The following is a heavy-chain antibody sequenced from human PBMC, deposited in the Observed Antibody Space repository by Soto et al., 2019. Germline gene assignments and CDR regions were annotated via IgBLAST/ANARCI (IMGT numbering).Heavy chain of an antibody. V-gene: IGHV3-49*04. J-gene: IGHJ6*02. Sequence: HPGGSLRLSCTASGFTFGDYAMSWVRQAPGKGLEWVGFIRSKAYGGTTEYAASVKGRFTISRDDSKSIAYLQMNSLKTEDTAVYYCTSGYSSSWYATYYYYGMDVWGQGTTVTVSS. CDR2: IRSKAYGGTT. D-gene: IGHD6-13*01. CDR3: TSGYSSSWYATYYYYGMDV. CDR1: GFTFGDYA.